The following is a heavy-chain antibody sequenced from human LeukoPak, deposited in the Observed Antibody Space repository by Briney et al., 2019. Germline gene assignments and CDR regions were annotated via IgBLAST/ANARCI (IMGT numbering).Heavy chain of an antibody. D-gene: IGHD2-15*01. CDR1: GYSFTNSW. J-gene: IGHJ5*02. V-gene: IGHV5-51*01. CDR2: IYPGDSDT. Sequence: GESLKISCKASGYSFTNSWIGWVRPMPGKGLEWMGTIYPGDSDTTYGPSFQGQVTISADKSISTAYLQWSSLKASDTAMYYCARLLRHCSGGSCYFSWFDPWGQGTLVTVSS. CDR3: ARLLRHCSGGSCYFSWFDP.